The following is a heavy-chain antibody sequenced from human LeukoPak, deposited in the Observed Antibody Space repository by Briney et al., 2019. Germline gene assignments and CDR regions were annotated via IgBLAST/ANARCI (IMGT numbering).Heavy chain of an antibody. CDR2: IYYSGST. CDR1: GGSISSSSYY. Sequence: SETLSLTCTVSGGSISSSSYYWGWIRQPPGKGLEWIGSIYYSGSTYYNPSLKSRVTISVDTSKNQFSLKLGSVTAADTAVYYCARGAVENCSGGSCFGSFDYWGQGTLVTVSS. V-gene: IGHV4-39*07. CDR3: ARGAVENCSGGSCFGSFDY. J-gene: IGHJ4*02. D-gene: IGHD2-15*01.